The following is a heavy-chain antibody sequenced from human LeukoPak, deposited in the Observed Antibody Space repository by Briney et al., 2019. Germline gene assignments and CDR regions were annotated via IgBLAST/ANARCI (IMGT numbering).Heavy chain of an antibody. J-gene: IGHJ6*04. D-gene: IGHD3-10*01. Sequence: PGRSLRLSCAASGFAFSSYGMHWVRQAPGKGLEWVAVIWYDGSNKYYADSVKGRFTISRDNSKNTLYLQMNSLRAEDTAVYYCARDGRAEMVRGARRRVHYYGMDVWGKGTTVTVSS. CDR2: IWYDGSNK. V-gene: IGHV3-33*01. CDR1: GFAFSSYG. CDR3: ARDGRAEMVRGARRRVHYYGMDV.